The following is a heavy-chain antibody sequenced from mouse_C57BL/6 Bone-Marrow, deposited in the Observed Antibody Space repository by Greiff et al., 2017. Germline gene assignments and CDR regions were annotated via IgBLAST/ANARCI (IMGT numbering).Heavy chain of an antibody. D-gene: IGHD2-1*01. CDR3: ARSGFYGNYWYFDV. CDR2: IHPNSGST. Sequence: QVHVKPSGAELVKPGASVKLSCKASGYTFTSYWMHWVKQRPGQGLEWIGMIHPNSGSTNYNEKFKSKATLTVDKSSSTAYMQLSSLTSEDSAVYYCARSGFYGNYWYFDVWGTGTTVTVSS. V-gene: IGHV1-64*01. J-gene: IGHJ1*03. CDR1: GYTFTSYW.